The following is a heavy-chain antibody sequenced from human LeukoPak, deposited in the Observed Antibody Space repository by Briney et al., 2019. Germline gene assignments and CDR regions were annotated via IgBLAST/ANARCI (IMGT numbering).Heavy chain of an antibody. J-gene: IGHJ4*02. CDR1: GFTFSTYA. V-gene: IGHV3-23*01. D-gene: IGHD3-10*01. CDR3: AKESPYVSPRQYYFDC. CDR2: ISGIGDRT. Sequence: GGSLRLSCAASGFTFSTYAMSWVRQAPGKGLEWVSAISGIGDRTYYADSVKGRFTISRDNSKNTLSLQMNSLRAEDTAVYYCAKESPYVSPRQYYFDCWGQGTLVTVSS.